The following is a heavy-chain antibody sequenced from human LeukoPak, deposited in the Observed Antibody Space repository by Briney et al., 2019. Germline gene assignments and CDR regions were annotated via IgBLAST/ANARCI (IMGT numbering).Heavy chain of an antibody. V-gene: IGHV3-21*01. CDR1: GFTFSSYS. CDR3: ARDLRELGYFQH. Sequence: GGSLRLSCAASGFTFSSYSMNWVRQAPGKGLEWVSSISSSSSYIYYADSVKGRFTISRDDAKNSLYLQMNSLRAEDTAVYYCARDLRELGYFQHWGQGTLVTVSS. J-gene: IGHJ1*01. D-gene: IGHD4-17*01. CDR2: ISSSSSYI.